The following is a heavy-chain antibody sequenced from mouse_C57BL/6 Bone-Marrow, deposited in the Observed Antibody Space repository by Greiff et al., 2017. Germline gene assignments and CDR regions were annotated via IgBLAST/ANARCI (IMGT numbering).Heavy chain of an antibody. J-gene: IGHJ1*03. CDR1: GFSLTSYG. CDR2: LWSGGST. Sequence: VQLVESGPGLVQPSQSLSITCTVSGFSLTSYGVHWVRQSPGKGLEWLGVLWSGGSTDYNAAFISRLSISKDNSKSQVFFKMNSLQADDTAIYYCARTPYYGSSHWYFDVWGTGTTVTVSS. CDR3: ARTPYYGSSHWYFDV. V-gene: IGHV2-2*01. D-gene: IGHD1-1*01.